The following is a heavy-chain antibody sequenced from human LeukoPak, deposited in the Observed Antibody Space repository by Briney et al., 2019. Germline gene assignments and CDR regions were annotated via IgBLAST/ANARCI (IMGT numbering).Heavy chain of an antibody. CDR2: IYHSGST. V-gene: IGHV4-30-2*05. CDR3: ARGYRGPVDY. Sequence: SETLSLTCAVSGGSISSGDYSWSWIRQPPGKGLEWIGYIYHSGSTYYNPSLKSRVTISVDTSKNQFSLKLSSVTAADTAVYYCARGYRGPVDYWGQGTLVTVSS. J-gene: IGHJ4*02. CDR1: GGSISSGDYS. D-gene: IGHD4-23*01.